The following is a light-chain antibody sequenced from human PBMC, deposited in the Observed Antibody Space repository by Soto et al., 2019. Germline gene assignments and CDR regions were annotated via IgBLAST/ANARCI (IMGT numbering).Light chain of an antibody. Sequence: QSALTKPASVSGSPGQSITISCTGTNSDVGGYDYVSWYQQHPGKVPKLMIYEVSNRPSGVSNRFSGSKSGNTASLTISGLQAEDEADYYCSSYTSSSTLVFATGTKLTV. V-gene: IGLV2-14*01. CDR3: SSYTSSSTLV. J-gene: IGLJ1*01. CDR1: NSDVGGYDY. CDR2: EVS.